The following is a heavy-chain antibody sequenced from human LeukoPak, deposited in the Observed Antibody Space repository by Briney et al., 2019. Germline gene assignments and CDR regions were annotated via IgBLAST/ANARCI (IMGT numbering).Heavy chain of an antibody. CDR3: ATNYYDSSGYKDY. D-gene: IGHD3-22*01. Sequence: ASVKVSCKVSGYTLTELSMHWVRQAPGKGLEWMGGFDPEDGETIYAQKFQGRVTMTEDTSTDTAYMELGSLRSEDTAVYYCATNYYDSSGYKDYWGQGTLVTVSS. J-gene: IGHJ4*02. CDR2: FDPEDGET. CDR1: GYTLTELS. V-gene: IGHV1-24*01.